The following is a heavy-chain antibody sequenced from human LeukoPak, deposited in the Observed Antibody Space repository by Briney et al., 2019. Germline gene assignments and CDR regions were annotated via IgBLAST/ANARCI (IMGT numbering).Heavy chain of an antibody. CDR3: ARVGTAGDFTYLDY. J-gene: IGHJ4*02. D-gene: IGHD3-3*01. CDR1: GYSISSGYY. V-gene: IGHV4-38-2*02. CDR2: IYHSGST. Sequence: SETLSPTCTVSGYSISSGYYWGWIRQPPGKGLEWIGSIYHSGSTYYNPSLKSRVTISVDTSKNQFSLKLSSVTAADTAVYYCARVGTAGDFTYLDYWGQGTLVTVSS.